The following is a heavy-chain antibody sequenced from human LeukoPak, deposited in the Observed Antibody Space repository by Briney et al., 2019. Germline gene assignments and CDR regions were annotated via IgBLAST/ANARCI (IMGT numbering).Heavy chain of an antibody. CDR1: GFAFSSYA. CDR2: ISGSGGST. J-gene: IGHJ6*03. V-gene: IGHV3-23*01. D-gene: IGHD6-13*01. CDR3: ARDFGIAAAGSNRYYYYYYMDV. Sequence: PGGSLRLSCAASGFAFSSYAVSWLRQAPGKGLEWVSSISGSGGSTYYADSVKGRLTISRDNSKNTLYLQMNSLRAEDTAVYYCARDFGIAAAGSNRYYYYYYMDVWGKGTTVTVSS.